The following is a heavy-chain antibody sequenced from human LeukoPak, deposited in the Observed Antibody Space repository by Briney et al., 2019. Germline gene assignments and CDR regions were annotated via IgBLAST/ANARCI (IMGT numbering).Heavy chain of an antibody. J-gene: IGHJ3*02. CDR1: GYTFTGYH. D-gene: IGHD5-24*01. CDR2: INTNSGGT. CDR3: ASYLRGNDAFDI. V-gene: IGHV1-2*02. Sequence: ASVKVSCKASGYTFTGYHMHWVRQAPGQGLEWMGRINTNSGGTNYAQGFQGRVTMTRDTSVSTAYMELSSLRSDDTAVYYRASYLRGNDAFDIWGQGTMVTVSS.